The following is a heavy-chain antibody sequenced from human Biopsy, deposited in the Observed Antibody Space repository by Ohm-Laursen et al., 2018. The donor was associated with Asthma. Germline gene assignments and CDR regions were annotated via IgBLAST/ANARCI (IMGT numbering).Heavy chain of an antibody. J-gene: IGHJ6*02. Sequence: FLRLSCAASGFTFGDYWMHWVRQAPGKGLVWVSRINVEGTTTNYADSVKGRFTISRDNSKNTLYLQMNSLRAEDTAVYYCARKIAARGGMGVWGQGTTVTVSS. CDR3: ARKIAARGGMGV. V-gene: IGHV3-74*01. CDR1: GFTFGDYW. CDR2: INVEGTTT. D-gene: IGHD6-6*01.